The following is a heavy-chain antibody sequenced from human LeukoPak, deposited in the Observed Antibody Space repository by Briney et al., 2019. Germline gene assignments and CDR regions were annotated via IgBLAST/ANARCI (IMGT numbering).Heavy chain of an antibody. D-gene: IGHD5-18*01. CDR3: ARAGQQLWLQGLNWFDP. CDR2: IYGGGST. V-gene: IGHV3-66*01. J-gene: IGHJ5*02. Sequence: GGSLRLSCAASGFTVSSNYMSWVRQAPGKGLEWVSVIYGGGSTYYADSVKGRFTISRDNSKNTLYLQMNSLRAEDTAVYYCARAGQQLWLQGLNWFDPWGQGTLVTVSS. CDR1: GFTVSSNY.